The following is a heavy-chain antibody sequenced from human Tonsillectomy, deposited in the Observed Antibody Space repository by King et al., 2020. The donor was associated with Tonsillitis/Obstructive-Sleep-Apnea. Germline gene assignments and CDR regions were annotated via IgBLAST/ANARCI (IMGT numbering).Heavy chain of an antibody. V-gene: IGHV3-49*05. CDR2: IRSKAYGGAT. J-gene: IGHJ6*03. CDR3: TRAGNYDFWSGPYYMDV. CDR1: GISFGDYA. D-gene: IGHD3-3*01. Sequence: VQLVESGGGLVKPGRSLRLSCIVSGISFGDYAMSWFRQAPGKGLEWVGFIRSKAYGGATEYAASVKGRFTIPRDDSKSIAYLQMNSLKTEDTAVYYCTRAGNYDFWSGPYYMDVWGKGTTVTVSS.